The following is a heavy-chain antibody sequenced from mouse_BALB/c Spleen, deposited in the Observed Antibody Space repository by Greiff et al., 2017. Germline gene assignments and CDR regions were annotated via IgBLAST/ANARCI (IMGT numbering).Heavy chain of an antibody. D-gene: IGHD2-3*01. Sequence: EVQLVESGGGLVQPKGSLKLSCAASGFTFNTYAMNWVRQAPGKGLEWVARIRSKSNNYATYYADSVKDRFTISRDDSQSMLYLQMNNLKTEDTAMYYCVRQPDGYFDYWGQGTTLTVAS. J-gene: IGHJ2*01. V-gene: IGHV10-1*02. CDR2: IRSKSNNYAT. CDR3: VRQPDGYFDY. CDR1: GFTFNTYA.